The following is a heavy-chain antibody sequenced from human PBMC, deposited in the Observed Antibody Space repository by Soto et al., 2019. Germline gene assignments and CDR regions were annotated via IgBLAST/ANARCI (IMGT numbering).Heavy chain of an antibody. J-gene: IGHJ5*02. CDR1: GGSFSGYY. D-gene: IGHD2-2*01. Sequence: PPETLSLTCAVYGGSFSGYYWSWIRQPPGKGLEWIGEINHSGSTNYNPSLKSRVTISVDTSKNQFSLKLSSVTAADTAVYYCARAPYQLLYWFDPWGQGTLVTVSS. CDR2: INHSGST. CDR3: ARAPYQLLYWFDP. V-gene: IGHV4-34*01.